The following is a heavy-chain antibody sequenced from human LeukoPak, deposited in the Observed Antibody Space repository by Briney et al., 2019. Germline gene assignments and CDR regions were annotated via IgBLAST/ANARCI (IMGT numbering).Heavy chain of an antibody. D-gene: IGHD4-23*01. Sequence: GGSLRLSCAASGFTFNMYWMTWVRQAPGKGLESVAYINKDGSDKYYVDSVRGRFTVSRDNAKNSLYLQMNGLRAEDTAVYYCARDAGYGGNSDYWGQGTLVTVSS. CDR1: GFTFNMYW. CDR2: INKDGSDK. CDR3: ARDAGYGGNSDY. J-gene: IGHJ4*02. V-gene: IGHV3-7*01.